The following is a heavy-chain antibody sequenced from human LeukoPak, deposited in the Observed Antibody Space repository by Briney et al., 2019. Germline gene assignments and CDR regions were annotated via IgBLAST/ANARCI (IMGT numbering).Heavy chain of an antibody. CDR2: ISSSSYI. Sequence: GGSLRLSCAVSGFTFSSYSMNWVRQAPGKGLELVSSISSSSYIYYADSVKGRFTISRDNAKNSLYLQMNSLRAEDTAVYYCARGGTYDYSNPWGQGTLVTVSS. CDR3: ARGGTYDYSNP. J-gene: IGHJ5*02. CDR1: GFTFSSYS. V-gene: IGHV3-21*01. D-gene: IGHD4-11*01.